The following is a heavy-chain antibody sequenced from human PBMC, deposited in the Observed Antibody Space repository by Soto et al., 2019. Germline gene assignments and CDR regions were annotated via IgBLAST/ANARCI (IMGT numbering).Heavy chain of an antibody. D-gene: IGHD3-16*01. V-gene: IGHV4-59*13. Sequence: ETLALTCTVSGGSIRAYYWTWIRQPPGKGLEWIGNIYYSGTTKYNPSLNIRVTISLDTSKSQFSLKLSSVTAADTAVFYCARGLGATDYYYHYGMDVWGQGTTVTVSS. J-gene: IGHJ6*02. CDR2: IYYSGTT. CDR3: ARGLGATDYYYHYGMDV. CDR1: GGSIRAYY.